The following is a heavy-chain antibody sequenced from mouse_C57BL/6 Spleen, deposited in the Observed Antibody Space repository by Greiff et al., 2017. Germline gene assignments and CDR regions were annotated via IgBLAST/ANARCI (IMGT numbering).Heavy chain of an antibody. Sequence: QVQLKESGPELVKPGASVKISCKASGYAFTTSWMNWVKQRPGKGLEWIGRFYPGDGDTKYNGKFKGKATLTVDKSSSTAYMQLSRLTSADSAVYVGEREGGGNYEFYAMDYWGQGTSVTVSS. J-gene: IGHJ4*01. V-gene: IGHV1-82*01. CDR1: GYAFTTSW. CDR2: FYPGDGDT. CDR3: EREGGGNYEFYAMDY. D-gene: IGHD2-1*01.